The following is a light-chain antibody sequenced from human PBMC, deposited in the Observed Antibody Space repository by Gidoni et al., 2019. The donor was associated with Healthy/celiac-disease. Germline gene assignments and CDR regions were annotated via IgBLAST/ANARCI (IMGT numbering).Light chain of an antibody. CDR3: QQYGSSRWT. Sequence: EIVFTHSPGTLSLSPGARATLSCRASQSVSSSYLAWYQQKPGQAPRLLIYGASSRATGIPDRCSGSGSGTDFTLTISRLEPEDFAVYYCQQYGSSRWTFGQGTKVEIK. V-gene: IGKV3-20*01. CDR2: GAS. CDR1: QSVSSSY. J-gene: IGKJ1*01.